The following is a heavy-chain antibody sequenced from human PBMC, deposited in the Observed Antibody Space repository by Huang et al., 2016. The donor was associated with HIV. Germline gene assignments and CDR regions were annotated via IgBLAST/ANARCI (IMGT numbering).Heavy chain of an antibody. CDR2: LSDSESP. D-gene: IGHD3-22*01. Sequence: QVQLQQCGAELLKPSETLFLTCAVSGGSFSGHYWSLLRQHPGRGLEWIGDLSDSESPTYPPSRNSRLTISANTSQNHFFLKVNSVTAADTDINYCARMFKFVRSGYWGNDAFDIWGQGTKVTVSS. V-gene: IGHV4-34*02. J-gene: IGHJ3*02. CDR3: ARMFKFVRSGYWGNDAFDI. CDR1: GGSFSGHY.